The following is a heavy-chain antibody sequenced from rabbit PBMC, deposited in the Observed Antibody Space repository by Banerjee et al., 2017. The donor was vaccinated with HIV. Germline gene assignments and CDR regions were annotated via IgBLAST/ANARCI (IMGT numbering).Heavy chain of an antibody. D-gene: IGHD4-2*01. V-gene: IGHV1S40*01. J-gene: IGHJ4*01. CDR3: ARDAGVIGWNFNL. Sequence: QSLEESGGDLVKPGASLTLTCTASAFSFSNKYVMCWVRQAPGKGLEWIACINTSSGNTVYASWAKGRFTISKTSSTTVTLQMTSLTAADTATYFCARDAGVIGWNFNLWGPGTLVTVS. CDR1: AFSFSNKYV. CDR2: INTSSGNT.